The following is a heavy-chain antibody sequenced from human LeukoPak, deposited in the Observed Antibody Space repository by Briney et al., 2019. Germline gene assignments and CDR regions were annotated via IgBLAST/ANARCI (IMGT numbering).Heavy chain of an antibody. CDR2: IYYSGST. Sequence: SETLSLTCTVSGGPISSSSYYWGWIRQPPGKGLEWIGSIYYSGSTYYNPSLKSRVTISVDTSKNQFFLKLSSVTAADTAVYYCARLNGLELPDWGQGTLVTVSS. J-gene: IGHJ4*02. V-gene: IGHV4-39*01. D-gene: IGHD1-7*01. CDR3: ARLNGLELPD. CDR1: GGPISSSSYY.